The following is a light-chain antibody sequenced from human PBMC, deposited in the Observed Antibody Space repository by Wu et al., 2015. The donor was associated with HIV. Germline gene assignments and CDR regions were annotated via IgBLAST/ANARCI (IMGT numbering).Light chain of an antibody. V-gene: IGKV3-15*01. CDR2: DAS. CDR1: QSVSNN. Sequence: EIVMTQSPATLSVSPGERATPSCRASQSVSNNLAWYQQKPGQAPRLLIYDASTRAPGIPARFSGSGSGTEFTLTISSLQSEDFAVYYCQQYNNWPQSFGQGTKLEIK. CDR3: QQYNNWPQS. J-gene: IGKJ2*03.